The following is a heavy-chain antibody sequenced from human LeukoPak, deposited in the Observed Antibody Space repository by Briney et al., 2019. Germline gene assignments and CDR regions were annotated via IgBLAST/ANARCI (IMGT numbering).Heavy chain of an antibody. CDR1: GFTVSSNY. D-gene: IGHD7-27*01. CDR2: IYSGGST. J-gene: IGHJ4*02. CDR3: ARDLAWGAFDY. Sequence: GGSLRLSCAASGFTVSSNYMSWVRQAPGKGLEWVSVIYSGGSTYYADSVKGRFTISRDNSKNTLYLQMNSLRVEDTAVYYCARDLAWGAFDYWGQGTLVTVSS. V-gene: IGHV3-53*01.